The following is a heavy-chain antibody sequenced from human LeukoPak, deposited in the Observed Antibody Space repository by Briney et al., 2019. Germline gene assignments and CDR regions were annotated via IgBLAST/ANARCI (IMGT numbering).Heavy chain of an antibody. D-gene: IGHD6-13*01. V-gene: IGHV3-21*01. CDR2: ISSSSSYI. Sequence: GGSLRLSCAASGFTFSTYSMNWVRHAPGKGLEWVSSISSSSSYIYYPDSVEGRFTISRDNAKNSLYLQMNSLRAEDTAVYYCARSTSYSAAAGTPENAFDIWGQGTMVTVSS. J-gene: IGHJ3*02. CDR1: GFTFSTYS. CDR3: ARSTSYSAAAGTPENAFDI.